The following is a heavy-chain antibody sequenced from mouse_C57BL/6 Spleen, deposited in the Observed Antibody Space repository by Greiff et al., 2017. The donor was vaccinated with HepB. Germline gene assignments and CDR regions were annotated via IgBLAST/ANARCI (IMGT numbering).Heavy chain of an antibody. D-gene: IGHD1-1*01. J-gene: IGHJ1*03. V-gene: IGHV6-3*01. CDR1: GFTFSNYW. Sequence: EVKVEESGGGLVQPGGSMKLSCVASGFTFSNYWMNWVRQSPEKGLEWVAQIRLKSDNYATHYAESVKGRFTISRDDSKSSVYLQMNNLRAEDTGIYYCTADYGSIDWYFDVWGTGTTVTVSS. CDR3: TADYGSIDWYFDV. CDR2: IRLKSDNYAT.